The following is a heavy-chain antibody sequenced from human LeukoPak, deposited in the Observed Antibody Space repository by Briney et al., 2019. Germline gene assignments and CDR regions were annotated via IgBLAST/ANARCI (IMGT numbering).Heavy chain of an antibody. V-gene: IGHV3-23*01. CDR1: GGSISSDN. Sequence: PSETLSLTCAVSGGSISSDNWWSWVRQPPGKGLEWVSAISGSGGSTYYADSVKGRFTISRDNSKNTLYLQMNSLRAEDTAVYYCAKVLSSGSYSMGVDYWGQGTLVTVSS. D-gene: IGHD3-10*01. CDR2: ISGSGGST. J-gene: IGHJ4*02. CDR3: AKVLSSGSYSMGVDY.